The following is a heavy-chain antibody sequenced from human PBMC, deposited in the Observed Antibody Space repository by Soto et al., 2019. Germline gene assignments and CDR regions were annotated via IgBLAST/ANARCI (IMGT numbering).Heavy chain of an antibody. CDR3: ARDRGSSSSPSNWFDP. Sequence: SVKVSCKASGYTFTSYYMHWVRQAPGQGLEWMGIINPSGGSTSYAQKFQGRVTMTRDTSTSTVYMELSSLRSEDTAVYYCARDRGSSSSPSNWFDPWGQGTLVTVSS. D-gene: IGHD6-6*01. J-gene: IGHJ5*02. CDR2: INPSGGST. CDR1: GYTFTSYY. V-gene: IGHV1-46*01.